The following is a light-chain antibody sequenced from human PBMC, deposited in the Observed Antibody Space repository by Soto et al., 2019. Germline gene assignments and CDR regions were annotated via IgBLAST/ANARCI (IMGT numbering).Light chain of an antibody. CDR1: QSVAANY. J-gene: IGKJ5*01. V-gene: IGKV3-20*01. Sequence: EVVLTQSPGTLSLSPGERATLSCRASQSVAANYLAWYQQKRGPAPRLLIYGASSRATGIPDRFSGSGSGTDFTLTISRLEPEDFAVYYCQQYGSSPITFGQGTRLEIK. CDR2: GAS. CDR3: QQYGSSPIT.